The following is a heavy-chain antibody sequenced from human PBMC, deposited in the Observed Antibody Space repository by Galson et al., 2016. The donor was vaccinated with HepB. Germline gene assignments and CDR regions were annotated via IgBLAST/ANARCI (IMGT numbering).Heavy chain of an antibody. D-gene: IGHD3-3*01. CDR2: ISGSGDNT. CDR1: GFTFSSYA. J-gene: IGHJ4*02. Sequence: SLRLSCAASGFTFSSYAMTWVRQAPGKGLEWVSTISGSGDNTYYADSVTGRFTISSHNSKNTQSLQMNSLRAEDTAVYYCAKDLITIFGVVDWWYSWGQGTLVTVSS. CDR3: AKDLITIFGVVDWWYS. V-gene: IGHV3-23*01.